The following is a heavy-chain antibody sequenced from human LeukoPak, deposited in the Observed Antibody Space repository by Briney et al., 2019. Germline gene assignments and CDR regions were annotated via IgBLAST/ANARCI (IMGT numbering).Heavy chain of an antibody. V-gene: IGHV3-30*18. CDR1: GFTFSSYG. CDR3: AKDDGNLTPFDY. D-gene: IGHD4-23*01. Sequence: PGRSLRLSCAASGFTFSSYGMHWVRQAPGKGLEWVAVISYDGSNKYYADSAKGRFTISRDNSKNTLYLQMNSLRAEDTAVYYCAKDDGNLTPFDYWGQGTLVTVSS. CDR2: ISYDGSNK. J-gene: IGHJ4*02.